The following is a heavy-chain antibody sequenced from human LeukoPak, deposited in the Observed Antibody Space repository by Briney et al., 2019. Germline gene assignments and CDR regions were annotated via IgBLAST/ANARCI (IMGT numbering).Heavy chain of an antibody. Sequence: SQTLSLTRTVSGGSISSGGYYWSWIRQPPGKGLEWIGYIYHSGSTYYNPSLKSRVTISVDRSKNQFSLKLSSVTAADTAVYYCARDVGSGLLAFDYWGQGTLVTVSS. CDR2: IYHSGST. V-gene: IGHV4-30-2*01. D-gene: IGHD3-22*01. CDR3: ARDVGSGLLAFDY. J-gene: IGHJ4*02. CDR1: GGSISSGGYY.